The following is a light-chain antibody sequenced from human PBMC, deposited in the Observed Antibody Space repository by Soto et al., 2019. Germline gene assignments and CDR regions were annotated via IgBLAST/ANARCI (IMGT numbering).Light chain of an antibody. CDR1: QSVSSSY. CDR3: QQYGSSPT. V-gene: IGKV3-20*01. Sequence: IVLTQSPGTGSWSPWERATLSCRASQSVSSSYLAWYQQKPGQAPRLLIYGASSRATGIPDRFSGSGSGTDFTLTISRLEPEDFAVYYCQQYGSSPTFGQGTRLEI. J-gene: IGKJ5*01. CDR2: GAS.